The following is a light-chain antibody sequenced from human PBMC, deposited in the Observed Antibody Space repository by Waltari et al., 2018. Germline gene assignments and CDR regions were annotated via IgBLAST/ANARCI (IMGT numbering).Light chain of an antibody. CDR2: YVS. Sequence: QSALTQPASVSGSPGQSITIPCTGTSSDVGGYNYVSWYQQHPGKAPKLIIYYVSNRPSGVSNRFSGSKSGNTASLTISGLQAEDEADYYCSSYTSSSTLVFGGGTKLTVL. CDR3: SSYTSSSTLV. CDR1: SSDVGGYNY. V-gene: IGLV2-14*03. J-gene: IGLJ2*01.